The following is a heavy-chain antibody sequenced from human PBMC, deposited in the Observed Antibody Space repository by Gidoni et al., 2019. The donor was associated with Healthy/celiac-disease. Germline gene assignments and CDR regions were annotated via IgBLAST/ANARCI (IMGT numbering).Heavy chain of an antibody. D-gene: IGHD3-10*01. CDR2: IYHSGST. V-gene: IGHV4-38-2*01. J-gene: IGHJ3*02. CDR3: AVDGWGTMVRGKGRAFDI. CDR1: GYSISSGYY. Sequence: QVQLQESGPGLVKPSETLSLTCAVSGYSISSGYYWGWIRQPPGKGLEWIGSIYHSGSTYYNPSLKSRVTISVDTSKNQFSLKLSSVTAADTAVYYCAVDGWGTMVRGKGRAFDIWGQGTMVTVSS.